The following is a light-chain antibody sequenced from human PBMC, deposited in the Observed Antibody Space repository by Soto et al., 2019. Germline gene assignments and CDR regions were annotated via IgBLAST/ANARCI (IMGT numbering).Light chain of an antibody. CDR3: QQSYRTPLT. CDR1: LTVSSY. Sequence: DIQVTQSPSSLSPSVGDRVTITCRTSLTVSSYLNWYQQKPVKSPNLLIYAVSSLHSGVASRFSGSGSGTDFTLTISSLQPEDFATYYCQQSYRTPLTFGGGTKVDI. CDR2: AVS. J-gene: IGKJ4*01. V-gene: IGKV1-39*01.